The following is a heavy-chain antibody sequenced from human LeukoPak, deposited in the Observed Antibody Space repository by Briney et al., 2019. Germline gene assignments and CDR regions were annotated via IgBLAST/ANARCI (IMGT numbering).Heavy chain of an antibody. CDR3: ARGRLAAAGLFDP. J-gene: IGHJ5*02. Sequence: ASVKVSCKASGGTFSSYAISWVRQAPGQGLEWMGGIIPIFGTANYAQKFQGRVTITADESTSTAYMELSSLRSEDTAVYYCARGRLAAAGLFDPWGQETLVTVSS. D-gene: IGHD6-13*01. V-gene: IGHV1-69*13. CDR2: IIPIFGTA. CDR1: GGTFSSYA.